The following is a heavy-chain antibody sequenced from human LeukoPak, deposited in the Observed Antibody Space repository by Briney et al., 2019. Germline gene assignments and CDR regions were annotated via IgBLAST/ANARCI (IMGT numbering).Heavy chain of an antibody. J-gene: IGHJ3*02. D-gene: IGHD3-10*01. Sequence: GASVKVSCKASGYTFTSYDINWVRQATGQGLEWMGWMNPNSGNTGYAQKFQGRVTMTTDTSTSTAYMELRSLRSDDTAVYYCARARTRFGESTDTFDIWGQGTMVTVSS. CDR3: ARARTRFGESTDTFDI. CDR2: MNPNSGNT. V-gene: IGHV1-8*01. CDR1: GYTFTSYD.